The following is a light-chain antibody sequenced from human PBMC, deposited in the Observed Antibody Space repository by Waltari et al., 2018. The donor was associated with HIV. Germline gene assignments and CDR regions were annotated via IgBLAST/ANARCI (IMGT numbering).Light chain of an antibody. CDR2: DVS. V-gene: IGLV2-11*01. J-gene: IGLJ2*01. CDR1: SSDVGGYNY. Sequence: QSALTQPRSVSGSPGQSVTISCTGTSSDVGGYNYVSWYQQHPGEATKLMLYDVSKRPSGFPYRFSCSKSGNTASLTISGLQADDEADYYCCSYAGSYTWVFGGGTKLTVL. CDR3: CSYAGSYTWV.